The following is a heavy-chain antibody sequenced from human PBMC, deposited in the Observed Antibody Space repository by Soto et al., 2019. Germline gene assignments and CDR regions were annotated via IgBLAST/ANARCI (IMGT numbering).Heavy chain of an antibody. V-gene: IGHV1-18*01. CDR1: GYTFIHFG. Sequence: QIQLVQSETEVKEPGATVKVSCKTSGYTFIHFGITWVRQAPGQGLEWMGWSSPFNGHTHYAQTFQGRVTLTTETSTATVFLELRGLRSDDTAVYYCASEPPRPTAGLNYFDPWGRGTLVTVSS. CDR3: ASEPPRPTAGLNYFDP. D-gene: IGHD1-7*01. CDR2: SSPFNGHT. J-gene: IGHJ5*02.